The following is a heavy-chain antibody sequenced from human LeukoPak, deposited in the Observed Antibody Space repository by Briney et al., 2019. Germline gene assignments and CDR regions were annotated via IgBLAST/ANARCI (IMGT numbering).Heavy chain of an antibody. CDR2: ISWNSGTI. CDR1: GFTFDNYA. J-gene: IGHJ1*01. V-gene: IGHV3-9*01. D-gene: IGHD6-19*01. CDR3: ARAYKDRLLAGKKEFFQH. Sequence: GGSLRLSCAASGFTFDNYAMNWVRQVPGKGLEWISLISWNSGTIGYADSVKGRFTISRDNANNFLYLQMNSLRAEDTALYYCARAYKDRLLAGKKEFFQHWGQGTLVTVSS.